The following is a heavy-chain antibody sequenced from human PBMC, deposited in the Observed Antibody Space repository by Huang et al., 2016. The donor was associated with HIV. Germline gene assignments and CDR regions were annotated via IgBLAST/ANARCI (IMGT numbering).Heavy chain of an antibody. CDR3: ARHREGPVAYYSGWGSHLNYMDV. D-gene: IGHD3-10*01. CDR2: IYYKGST. J-gene: IGHJ6*03. Sequence: QLLLQESGPGLVKPSEALALTCAVSGGSIRSSDYPWGWIRQPPGKGLEWIGSIYYKGSTHYSPSLKSRVTIAVDTSKNLFFLNLTSMTAADTAVYYCARHREGPVAYYSGWGSHLNYMDVWGRGRTVVVSS. CDR1: GGSIRSSDYP. V-gene: IGHV4-39*01.